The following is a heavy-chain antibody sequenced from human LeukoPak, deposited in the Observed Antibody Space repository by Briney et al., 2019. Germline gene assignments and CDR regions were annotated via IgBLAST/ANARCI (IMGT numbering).Heavy chain of an antibody. CDR2: TKNRANSYTT. J-gene: IGHJ4*02. CDR3: VASIISPSNY. Sequence: QTGGSLRLSCATSGFTFNEHYLGWVRQAPGKGLEWVGRTKNRANSYTTEYAASVKGRFTISRDDSKNSLRLQMNSLKTEDTAIYYCVASIISPSNYWGLGTLVTVSS. D-gene: IGHD3-10*01. CDR1: GFTFNEHY. V-gene: IGHV3-72*01.